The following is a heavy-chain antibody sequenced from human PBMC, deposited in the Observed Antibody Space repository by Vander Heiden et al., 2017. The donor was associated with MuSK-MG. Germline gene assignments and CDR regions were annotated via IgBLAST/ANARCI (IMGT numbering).Heavy chain of an antibody. CDR1: GGTFSRYA. D-gene: IGHD2-15*01. J-gene: IGHJ4*02. CDR2: IIPIFGTA. V-gene: IGHV1-69*01. Sequence: QVQLVRSGAEVKKPGSSAKVSCKASGGTFSRYAISWVRQAPGQGLEWMGGIIPIFGTANHAQRFQGRVTITADESTSTAYMELSSLGSEDTAVYYGATRYCSGGSCSAPVDYWGQGTLVTVAS. CDR3: ATRYCSGGSCSAPVDY.